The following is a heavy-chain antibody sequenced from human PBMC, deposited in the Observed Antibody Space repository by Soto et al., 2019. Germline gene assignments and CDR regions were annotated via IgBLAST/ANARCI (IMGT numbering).Heavy chain of an antibody. D-gene: IGHD5-18*01. Sequence: QVQLVQSGAEVKKPGASVKVSCKASGYTFTGYYMHWVRQAPGQGLEWMGWINPNSGGTNYAQKFQGWVTMTRDTSISTAYMELSRLRSDDTAVYYCARERVDTAMDKPYYYYGMDVWGQGTTVTVSS. CDR3: ARERVDTAMDKPYYYYGMDV. CDR2: INPNSGGT. CDR1: GYTFTGYY. V-gene: IGHV1-2*04. J-gene: IGHJ6*02.